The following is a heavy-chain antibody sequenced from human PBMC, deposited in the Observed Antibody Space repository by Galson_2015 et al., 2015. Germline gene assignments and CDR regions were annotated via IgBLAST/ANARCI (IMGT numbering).Heavy chain of an antibody. CDR2: IYYSGST. CDR3: ALLLGFGQDRDY. Sequence: TLSLTCTVSGGSISSGGYYWGWIRQHPGKGLEWIGYIYYSGSTYYNPSLKSRVTISVDTSKNQFSLKLSSVTAADTAVYYCALLLGFGQDRDYWGQGTLVTVSS. D-gene: IGHD3-10*01. V-gene: IGHV4-31*03. CDR1: GGSISSGGYY. J-gene: IGHJ4*02.